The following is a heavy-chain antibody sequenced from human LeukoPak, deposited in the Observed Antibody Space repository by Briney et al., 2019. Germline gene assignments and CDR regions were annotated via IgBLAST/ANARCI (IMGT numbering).Heavy chain of an antibody. Sequence: ASVKVSCKASGYTFTGYYMHWVRQAPGQGLEWMGWISAYNGNTNYAQKLQGRVTMTTDTSTSTAYMELRSLRSDDTAVYYCARDYYGSGSCADWGQGTLVTVSS. CDR3: ARDYYGSGSCAD. CDR2: ISAYNGNT. J-gene: IGHJ4*02. V-gene: IGHV1-18*04. D-gene: IGHD3-10*01. CDR1: GYTFTGYY.